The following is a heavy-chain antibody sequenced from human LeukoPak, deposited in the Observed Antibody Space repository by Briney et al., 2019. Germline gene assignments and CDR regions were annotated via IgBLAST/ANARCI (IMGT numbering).Heavy chain of an antibody. CDR3: ARRYYYDSSGYYYNWFDP. J-gene: IGHJ5*02. V-gene: IGHV1-18*01. CDR1: GYTFTSYG. D-gene: IGHD3-22*01. CDR2: ISAYNGNT. Sequence: ASVKVSCKASGYTFTSYGTSWVRQAPGQGLEWMGWISAYNGNTNYAQKLQGRVTMTTDTSTSTAYMELRSLRSDDTAVYYCARRYYYDSSGYYYNWFDPWGQGTLVTVSS.